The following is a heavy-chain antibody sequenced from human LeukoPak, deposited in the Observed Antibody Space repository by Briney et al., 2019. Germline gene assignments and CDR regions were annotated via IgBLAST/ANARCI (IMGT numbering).Heavy chain of an antibody. J-gene: IGHJ4*02. CDR2: IHHGGRI. CDR1: GGSIDSSNW. CDR3: ARSHDHLWGNYPDY. D-gene: IGHD3-16*02. Sequence: SETLSLTCDVSGGSIDSSNWWNWVRQPPGKGLEWFGEIHHGGRINYNPSLKSRVTLSVDKSKNQFSLRLNSVTAADTAMYYCARSHDHLWGNYPDYWGQGTLVTVSS. V-gene: IGHV4/OR15-8*01.